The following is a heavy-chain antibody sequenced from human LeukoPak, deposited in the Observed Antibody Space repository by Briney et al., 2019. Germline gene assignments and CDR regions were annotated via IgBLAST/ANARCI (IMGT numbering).Heavy chain of an antibody. CDR1: GFTFSSYA. CDR2: ISYDGSNK. V-gene: IGHV3-30-3*01. J-gene: IGHJ3*01. CDR3: ARDPLTRF. Sequence: GGSLRLSCAASGFTFSSYAMHWVRQAPGKGLEWVAVISYDGSNKYYADSVKGRFTISRDNAKNSLYLQMNSLRAEDTAVYYCARDPLTRFWGQGTMVTVSS. D-gene: IGHD2-15*01.